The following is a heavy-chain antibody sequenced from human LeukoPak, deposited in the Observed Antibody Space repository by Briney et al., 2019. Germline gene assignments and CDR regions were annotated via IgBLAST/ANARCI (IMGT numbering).Heavy chain of an antibody. Sequence: SETLSLTCTVSGYSISNGYYWGWIRQPPGKGLEWIGSIYHSGSTYYNPSLKSRVTISVDTSKNQFSLKLSSVTAADTAVYYCARLSTVTAPLLFDYWGQGTLVTVSS. CDR2: IYHSGST. CDR3: ARLSTVTAPLLFDY. J-gene: IGHJ4*02. V-gene: IGHV4-38-2*02. D-gene: IGHD4-11*01. CDR1: GYSISNGYY.